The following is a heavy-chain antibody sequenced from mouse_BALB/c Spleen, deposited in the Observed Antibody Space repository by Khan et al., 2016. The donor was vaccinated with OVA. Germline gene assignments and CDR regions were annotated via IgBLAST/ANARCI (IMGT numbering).Heavy chain of an antibody. CDR1: GDSITSGF. J-gene: IGHJ3*01. V-gene: IGHV3-8*02. CDR2: MIYSGYT. D-gene: IGHD1-3*01. CDR3: ARSTYKYAFAY. Sequence: VQLKESGPSLVQPSQTLSLTCSVTGDSITSGFWSWVRTFPGNKLEYMGYMIYSGYTYYNPSLKGRFSITRHTSKNQYYLQLNSVTTEDTATYYCARSTYKYAFAYWGQGALVTVSA.